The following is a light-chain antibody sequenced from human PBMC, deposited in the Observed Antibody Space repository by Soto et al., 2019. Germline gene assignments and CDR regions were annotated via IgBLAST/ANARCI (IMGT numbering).Light chain of an antibody. V-gene: IGKV3-20*01. CDR2: GAS. CDR3: QQYKSSWT. CDR1: QSISNIF. J-gene: IGKJ1*01. Sequence: EIVLTQSPATLSLSPGERATLSCRASQSISNIFLAWYQHKPGQAPRVLIYGASRRATGIPDRFSGSGSGTDFTLTISRLEPEDFAVYYCQQYKSSWTFGQGTKVE.